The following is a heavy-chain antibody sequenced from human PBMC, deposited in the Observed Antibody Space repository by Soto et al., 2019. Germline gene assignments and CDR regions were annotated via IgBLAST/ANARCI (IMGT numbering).Heavy chain of an antibody. CDR1: GGTFSSYA. Sequence: SVKVSCKASGGTFSSYAISWVRQAPGQGLEWMGGIIPIFGTANYAQKFQGRVTITADESTSTAYMELSSLRSEDTAVYYCARDRGYYDSSGYSDWYFDLWGRGTLVTVSS. D-gene: IGHD3-22*01. V-gene: IGHV1-69*13. CDR3: ARDRGYYDSSGYSDWYFDL. J-gene: IGHJ2*01. CDR2: IIPIFGTA.